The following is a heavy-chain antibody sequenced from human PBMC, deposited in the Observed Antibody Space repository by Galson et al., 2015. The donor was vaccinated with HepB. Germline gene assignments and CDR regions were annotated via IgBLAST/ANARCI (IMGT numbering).Heavy chain of an antibody. CDR3: ALMGVAVAGTEDFDY. J-gene: IGHJ4*02. V-gene: IGHV1-18*01. CDR2: ISAYNGNT. Sequence: SVKVSCKASGYTFTSYGISWVRQAPGQGLEWMGWISAYNGNTNYAQKLQGRVTMTTDTSTSTAYMELRSLRSDDTAVYYCALMGVAVAGTEDFDYWGQGTLVTVSS. D-gene: IGHD6-19*01. CDR1: GYTFTSYG.